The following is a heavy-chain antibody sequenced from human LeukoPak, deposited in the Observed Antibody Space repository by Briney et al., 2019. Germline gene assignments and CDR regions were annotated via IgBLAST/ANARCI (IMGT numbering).Heavy chain of an antibody. V-gene: IGHV1-18*01. Sequence: ASVKVSCKASGYTFTSYGISWVRQAPGQGLEWMGWISDYNGNTNYAQKLQGRVTMTTDTSTSTAYMELRSLRSDDTAVYYCARDGYSYGSDAFDIWGQGTMVTVSS. D-gene: IGHD5-18*01. CDR3: ARDGYSYGSDAFDI. CDR1: GYTFTSYG. CDR2: ISDYNGNT. J-gene: IGHJ3*02.